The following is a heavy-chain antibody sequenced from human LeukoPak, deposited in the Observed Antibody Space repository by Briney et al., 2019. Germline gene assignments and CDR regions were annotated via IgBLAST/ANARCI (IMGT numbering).Heavy chain of an antibody. CDR3: AKGGSSWSEIDY. CDR1: GGSFSGYY. V-gene: IGHV4-34*01. D-gene: IGHD6-13*01. J-gene: IGHJ4*02. Sequence: ASETLSLTCAVYGGSFSGYYWSWIRQPPGKGLEWIGEINHSGSTNYSPSLKSRVTMSADTSKNQFSLKLSSVTAADTAVYYCAKGGSSWSEIDYWGQGTLVTVSS. CDR2: INHSGST.